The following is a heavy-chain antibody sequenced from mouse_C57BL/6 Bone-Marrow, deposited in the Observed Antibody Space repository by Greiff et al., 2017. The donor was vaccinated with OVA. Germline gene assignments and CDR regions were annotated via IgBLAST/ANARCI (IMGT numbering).Heavy chain of an antibody. D-gene: IGHD1-1*01. CDR2: INPSTGGT. Sequence: VQLKESGPELVKPGASVKISCKASGYSFTGYYMNWVKQSPEKSLEWIGEINPSTGGTTYNQKFKAKATLTVDKSSSTAYMQLKGLTSEDSAIDECARGGLTTRFADWGQGTLVTVSA. CDR3: ARGGLTTRFAD. CDR1: GYSFTGYY. J-gene: IGHJ3*01. V-gene: IGHV1-42*01.